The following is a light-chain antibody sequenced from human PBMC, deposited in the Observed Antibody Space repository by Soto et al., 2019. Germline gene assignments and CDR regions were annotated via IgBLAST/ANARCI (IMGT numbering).Light chain of an antibody. CDR2: EVS. J-gene: IGLJ2*01. CDR3: ISYTSSSTHVV. V-gene: IGLV2-14*01. Sequence: QSALTQPASVSGSPGQSITISCTGTSSDVGGYNYVSWYQQHPGKAPKLMIYEVSNRPSGVSNRFSGSKSGNTASLTISGLHAEDEADYYCISYTSSSTHVVFGGGTKLTVL. CDR1: SSDVGGYNY.